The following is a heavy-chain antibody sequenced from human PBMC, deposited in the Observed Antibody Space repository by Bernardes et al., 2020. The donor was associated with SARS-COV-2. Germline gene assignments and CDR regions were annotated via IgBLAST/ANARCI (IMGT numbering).Heavy chain of an antibody. CDR2: INSDGSTT. V-gene: IGHV3-74*03. J-gene: IGHJ4*02. CDR3: VRGPSDGHGRFEY. CDR1: GFTFSSYW. Sequence: GGSLRLSCAASGFTFSSYWMHWVRKAPGKGLMWVSRINSDGSTTTYADSVKGRFTITRDNTKNTLYLQMNSLRAEDTGVYVCVRGPSDGHGRFEYWGQGTLGTVSS.